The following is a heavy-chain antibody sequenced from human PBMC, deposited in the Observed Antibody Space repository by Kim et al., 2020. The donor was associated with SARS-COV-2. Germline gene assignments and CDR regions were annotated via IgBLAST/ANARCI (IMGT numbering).Heavy chain of an antibody. CDR3: ARAVSLGAAPRNQNWFDP. CDR2: INPSGGST. V-gene: IGHV1-46*01. Sequence: ASVKVSCKASGYTFTSYYMHWVRQAPGQGLEWMGIINPSGGSTSYAQKFQGRVTMTRDTSTSTVYMELSSLRSEDTAVYYCARAVSLGAAPRNQNWFDPWDQGTLVTVSS. D-gene: IGHD6-13*01. J-gene: IGHJ5*02. CDR1: GYTFTSYY.